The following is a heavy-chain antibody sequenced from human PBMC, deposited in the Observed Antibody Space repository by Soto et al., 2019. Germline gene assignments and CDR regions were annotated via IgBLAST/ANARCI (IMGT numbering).Heavy chain of an antibody. CDR2: IIPIFGTA. V-gene: IGHV1-69*01. J-gene: IGHJ4*02. CDR3: AVDTYYYDSSGYYVFDY. Sequence: KVSCKASGGTFSSYAISWVRQAPGQGLEWMGGIIPIFGTANYAQKFQGRVTITADESTSTAYMELSSLRSEDTAVYYCAVDTYYYDSSGYYVFDYWGQGTLVTVSS. D-gene: IGHD3-22*01. CDR1: GGTFSSYA.